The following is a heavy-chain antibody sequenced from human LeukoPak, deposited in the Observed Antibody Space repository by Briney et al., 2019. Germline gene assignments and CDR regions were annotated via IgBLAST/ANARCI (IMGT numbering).Heavy chain of an antibody. CDR3: ARRGDSGNRFDP. CDR2: IYYSGST. D-gene: IGHD3-10*01. V-gene: IGHV4-39*01. J-gene: IGHJ5*02. CDR1: GGSVSSGSYY. Sequence: KPSETLSLTCTASGGSVSSGSYYWAWIRQPPGKGLEWIGSIYYSGSTYYSPSLKSISTISVDTSKNQFSLKLSSVTAADTAMYYCARRGDSGNRFDPWGQGTLVTVSS.